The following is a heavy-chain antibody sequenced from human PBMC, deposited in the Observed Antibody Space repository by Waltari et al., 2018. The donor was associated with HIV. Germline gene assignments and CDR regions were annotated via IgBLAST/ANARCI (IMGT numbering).Heavy chain of an antibody. CDR3: ARDHTWLHSDS. V-gene: IGHV3-7*01. D-gene: IGHD5-12*01. Sequence: EVQLVESGGGLVQPGGSLRLSFAASGFTFSTHWMSCVRQAPGKGLEWVANIKQDGSEKYYVDSVKGRFTISRDNTKNSLYLQMNSLRAEDTAVYYCARDHTWLHSDSWGQGTLVTVSS. J-gene: IGHJ4*02. CDR1: GFTFSTHW. CDR2: IKQDGSEK.